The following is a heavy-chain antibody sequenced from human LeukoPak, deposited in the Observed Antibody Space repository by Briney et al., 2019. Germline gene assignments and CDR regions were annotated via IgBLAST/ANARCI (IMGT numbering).Heavy chain of an antibody. D-gene: IGHD4-11*01. Sequence: GGSLRLSCAASGFTFSSYGMHWVRQAPGKGLEWVAVISYDGSNEYYADSVKGRFTISRDNSKNTLYLQMNSLRAEDTAVYYCAKDEWYSNYGLDYWGQGTLVTVSS. CDR3: AKDEWYSNYGLDY. CDR1: GFTFSSYG. V-gene: IGHV3-30*18. J-gene: IGHJ4*02. CDR2: ISYDGSNE.